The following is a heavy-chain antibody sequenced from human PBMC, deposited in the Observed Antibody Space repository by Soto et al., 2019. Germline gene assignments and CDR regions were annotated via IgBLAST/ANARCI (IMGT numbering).Heavy chain of an antibody. V-gene: IGHV4-31*03. CDR1: GGSISTGGYY. D-gene: IGHD1-1*01. CDR2: IYYSGSS. J-gene: IGHJ4*02. Sequence: KASETLSLTCTVSGGSISTGGYYWSWIRQHPGKGLEWIGYIYYSGSSSYNLPLKGRLTISVDTSKNQFSLKLSSVTAADTAVYYCASTRDYFDYWGQGILVTVSS. CDR3: ASTRDYFDY.